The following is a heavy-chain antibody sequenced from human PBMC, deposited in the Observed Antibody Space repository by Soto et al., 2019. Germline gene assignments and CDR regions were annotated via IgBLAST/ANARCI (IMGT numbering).Heavy chain of an antibody. Sequence: SETLSLTCTVSGGSVSSGSYYWSWIRQPPWKGLEWIGYIYYSGSTNYNPSLKSRVTISVDTSKNQFSLKLSSVTAADTAVYYCASVTRTCISTSCYRYYYGMDVWGQGTTVTVSS. J-gene: IGHJ6*02. CDR2: IYYSGST. V-gene: IGHV4-61*01. CDR1: GGSVSSGSYY. CDR3: ASVTRTCISTSCYRYYYGMDV. D-gene: IGHD2-2*02.